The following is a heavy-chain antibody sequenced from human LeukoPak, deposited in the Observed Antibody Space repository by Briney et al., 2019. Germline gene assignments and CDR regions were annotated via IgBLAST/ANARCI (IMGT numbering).Heavy chain of an antibody. V-gene: IGHV4-39*07. CDR3: ASSGDPSYYYYYMDV. CDR1: GGSISSSSYY. D-gene: IGHD3-10*01. Sequence: SETLSLTCTVSGGSISSSSYYWGWIRQPPGKGLEWIGSIYYSGSTYYNPSLKSRVTISVDTSKNQFSLKLSSVTAADTAVYYCASSGDPSYYYYYMDVWGKGTTVTISS. J-gene: IGHJ6*03. CDR2: IYYSGST.